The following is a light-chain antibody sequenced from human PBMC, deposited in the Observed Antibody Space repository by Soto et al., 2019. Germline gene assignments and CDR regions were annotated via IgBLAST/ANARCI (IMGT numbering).Light chain of an antibody. CDR1: QSVSTR. Sequence: DIQMTQSPSSLSASVGDRVTIICRASQSVSTRLAWYQQKPGKAPKLLLYDVSSLESGVPSRFSGSGSGTEFTLTISSLQPDDFATYYCQHYNSYSEAFGQGTKVVIK. CDR2: DVS. J-gene: IGKJ1*01. CDR3: QHYNSYSEA. V-gene: IGKV1-5*02.